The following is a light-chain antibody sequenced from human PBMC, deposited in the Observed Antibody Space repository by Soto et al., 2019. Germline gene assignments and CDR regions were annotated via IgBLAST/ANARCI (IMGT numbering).Light chain of an antibody. CDR1: STDVGGYNY. J-gene: IGLJ2*01. V-gene: IGLV2-14*01. CDR3: TSYTTSSTPVL. CDR2: EVS. Sequence: QSALTQPASVSGSPGQSITISCTGTSTDVGGYNYVSWYQQHPGKAPKLMIYEVSNRPSGVSNRFSGSKSGNTASLTISGLQTDDEADYYCTSYTTSSTPVLFGGGTKLTVL.